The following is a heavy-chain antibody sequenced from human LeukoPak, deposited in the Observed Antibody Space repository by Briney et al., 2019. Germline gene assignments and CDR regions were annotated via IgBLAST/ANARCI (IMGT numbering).Heavy chain of an antibody. J-gene: IGHJ3*02. V-gene: IGHV1-58*02. CDR2: IVVGSGNT. CDR1: GFTFTSSA. Sequence: GTSVKVSCKASGFTFTSSAMQWVRQPRGQRLEWIGWIVVGSGNTNHAQKFQERVTITRDMSTSTAYMELSSLRSEDTAVYYCARRPAPRYYYDSSGSGAFDIWGQGTMVTVSS. D-gene: IGHD3-22*01. CDR3: ARRPAPRYYYDSSGSGAFDI.